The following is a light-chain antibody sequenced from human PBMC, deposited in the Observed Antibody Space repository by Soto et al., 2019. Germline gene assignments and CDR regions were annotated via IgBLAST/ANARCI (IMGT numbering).Light chain of an antibody. J-gene: IGLJ2*01. CDR3: SSYTSSSTPHVV. Sequence: QPALTQPASVSGSPGQSITISCTGTSSDVGGYNYVSWYQQHPGKAPKLMIYDVSNRPSGVSNRFSGSKSGNTASLTISGLQAEDEADYYCSSYTSSSTPHVVFGGGTQLTVL. CDR2: DVS. V-gene: IGLV2-14*01. CDR1: SSDVGGYNY.